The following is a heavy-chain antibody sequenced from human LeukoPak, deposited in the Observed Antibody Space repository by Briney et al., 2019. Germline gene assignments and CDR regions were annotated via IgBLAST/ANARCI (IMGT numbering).Heavy chain of an antibody. CDR3: ATIQVLGQPICSSGCYFDY. J-gene: IGHJ4*02. CDR1: GFTFGNYW. V-gene: IGHV3-7*01. D-gene: IGHD6-19*01. Sequence: PGGPLRLSCVASGFTFGNYWMSWVRQAPGKGLEWLANVKQDESEKYYAYYVNVRFTISRDNASSSLYLQMNSLTAEDEAVCYCATIQVLGQPICSSGCYFDYWGQGTLVTV. CDR2: VKQDESEK.